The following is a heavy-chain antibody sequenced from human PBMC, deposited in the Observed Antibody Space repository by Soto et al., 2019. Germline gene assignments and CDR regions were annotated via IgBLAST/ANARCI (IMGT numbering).Heavy chain of an antibody. CDR1: GGSISGSSYY. CDR3: ASNSYRT. Sequence: SETLSLTGSVSGGSISGSSYYWVWIRQPPGKGLEWIGSSYYSGSTYYSPSLKSRVTVAVDTAKNQFSLNLSSVTAADTAVYYCASNSYRTWGQGILVTVSS. CDR2: SYYSGST. D-gene: IGHD2-21*01. J-gene: IGHJ1*01. V-gene: IGHV4-39*01.